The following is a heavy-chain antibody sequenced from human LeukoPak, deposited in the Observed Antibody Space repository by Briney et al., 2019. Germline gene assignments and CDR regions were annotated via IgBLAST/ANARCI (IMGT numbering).Heavy chain of an antibody. D-gene: IGHD4-11*01. CDR3: AAWARQVTDSSWYAPFDY. Sequence: GASVKVSCKVSGGTFNTYAINWVRQAPGQGLEWVGRIVPLHGIANYAQTFQDKVTITADKSTSAAYMELSSLRSEDTAVYYCAAWARQVTDSSWYAPFDYWGQGTLVTVSS. CDR1: GGTFNTYA. J-gene: IGHJ4*02. CDR2: IVPLHGIA. V-gene: IGHV1-69*04.